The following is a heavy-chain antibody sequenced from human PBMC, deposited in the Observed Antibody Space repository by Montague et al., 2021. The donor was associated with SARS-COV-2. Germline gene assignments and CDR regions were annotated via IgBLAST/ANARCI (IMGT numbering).Heavy chain of an antibody. CDR3: ARNRGWGSRGAGYIDL. D-gene: IGHD7-27*01. CDR2: IYYTGST. CDR1: GGSISGDNYC. Sequence: TLSLTCTVSGGSISGDNYCWTWIRQHPGKGLEWIAYIYYTGSTYYNPSLQSRLRTSLDTSKNQFSLTLTSVTPADTAIYYCARNRGWGSRGAGYIDLWGRGTLVTVSS. V-gene: IGHV4-31*03. J-gene: IGHJ2*01.